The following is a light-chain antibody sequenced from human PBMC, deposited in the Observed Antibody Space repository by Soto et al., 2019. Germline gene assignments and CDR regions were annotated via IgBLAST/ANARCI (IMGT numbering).Light chain of an antibody. CDR2: KAS. Sequence: IQMTQSPSTLSASVGYRFTITCRASQTISSWLAWYQQKPWKAPKLLIYKASTLKSGVPSRFSGSGSGTEFTLTISSLQPDDFATYYCQHYNSYSEAFGQGTTGDIK. V-gene: IGKV1-5*03. CDR1: QTISSW. J-gene: IGKJ1*01. CDR3: QHYNSYSEA.